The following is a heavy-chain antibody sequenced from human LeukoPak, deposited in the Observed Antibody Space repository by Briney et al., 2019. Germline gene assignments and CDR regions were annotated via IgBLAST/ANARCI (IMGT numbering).Heavy chain of an antibody. V-gene: IGHV1-2*02. CDR1: GYTFTGYY. D-gene: IGHD2-2*01. CDR2: INPNSGGT. CDR3: ARDPTDIVVVPAAMGGGIDAFEI. J-gene: IGHJ3*02. Sequence: ASVKVSCKASGYTFTGYYMHWVRQAPGQGLEWMGWINPNSGGTNYAQKFQGRVTMTRDTSISTAYMELSRLRSDDTAVYYCARDPTDIVVVPAAMGGGIDAFEIWGQGTMGTVSS.